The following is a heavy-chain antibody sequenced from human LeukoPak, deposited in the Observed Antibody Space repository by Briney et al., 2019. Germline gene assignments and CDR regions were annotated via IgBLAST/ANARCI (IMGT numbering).Heavy chain of an antibody. J-gene: IGHJ4*02. CDR3: AKVVKPLVFGVVMLETHLDY. CDR2: ISGSGGST. CDR1: GFTFSSYA. V-gene: IGHV3-23*01. D-gene: IGHD3-3*01. Sequence: GRSLRLSCAASGFTFSSYAMHWVRQAPGKGLEWVSAISGSGGSTYYADSVKGRFTISRDNSKNTLYLQMNSLRAEDTAVYYCAKVVKPLVFGVVMLETHLDYWGQGTLVTVSS.